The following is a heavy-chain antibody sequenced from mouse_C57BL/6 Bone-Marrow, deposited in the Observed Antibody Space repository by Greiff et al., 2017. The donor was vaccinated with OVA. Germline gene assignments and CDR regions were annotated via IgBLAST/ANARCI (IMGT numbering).Heavy chain of an antibody. CDR1: GFTFSSYA. CDR3: ARDHRRRGFAY. V-gene: IGHV5-4*01. J-gene: IGHJ3*01. CDR2: ISDGGSYT. Sequence: EVMLVESGGGLVKPGGSLKLSCAASGFTFSSYAMSWVRQTPEKRLEWVATISDGGSYTYYPDNVKGRFTISRDNAKNNLYLQMSHLKSEDTAMYYCARDHRRRGFAYWGQGTLVTVSA.